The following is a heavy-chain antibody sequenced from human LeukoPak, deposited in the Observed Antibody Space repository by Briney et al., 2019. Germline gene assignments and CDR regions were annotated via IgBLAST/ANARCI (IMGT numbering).Heavy chain of an antibody. CDR2: ISGGGITT. CDR3: PRQSYASGWSPFDY. J-gene: IGHJ4*02. D-gene: IGHD6-19*01. CDR1: GFTFSSFA. V-gene: IGHV3-23*01. Sequence: GGSLRLSCAASGFTFSSFAMSWVRQAPGKGLEWVSTISGGGITTYYADSAKGRFTISRDNSKNTLYLQMNSLTAEDTAVYYCPRQSYASGWSPFDYWGQGILVTVSS.